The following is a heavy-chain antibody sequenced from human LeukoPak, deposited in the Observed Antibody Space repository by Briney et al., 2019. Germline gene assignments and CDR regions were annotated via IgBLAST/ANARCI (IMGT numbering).Heavy chain of an antibody. CDR2: IYYSGST. CDR3: ANMGGYVDY. D-gene: IGHD2-15*01. Sequence: SETLSLTCTVSGGSINSYYWSWIRQPPGKGLEWIGYIYYSGSTNYNPSLKSRVTISVDTSKNQFSLKLSSVTAADTAVYYCANMGGYVDYWGQGTLVTVSS. J-gene: IGHJ4*02. V-gene: IGHV4-59*01. CDR1: GGSINSYY.